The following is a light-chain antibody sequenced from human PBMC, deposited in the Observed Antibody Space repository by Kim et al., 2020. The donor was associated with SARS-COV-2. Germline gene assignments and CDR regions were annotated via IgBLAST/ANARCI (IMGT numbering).Light chain of an antibody. J-gene: IGLJ2*01. CDR2: DVT. V-gene: IGLV2-14*03. CDR1: SSDIGAYTY. CDR3: TSYTNSGAFVL. Sequence: QPITFSCTGTSSDIGAYTYVSWYQQHPGKAPKLMIYDVTYRPSGVSNRFSGSKSGNTASLTISGLQTDDEADYYCTSYTNSGAFVLFGGGTQLTVL.